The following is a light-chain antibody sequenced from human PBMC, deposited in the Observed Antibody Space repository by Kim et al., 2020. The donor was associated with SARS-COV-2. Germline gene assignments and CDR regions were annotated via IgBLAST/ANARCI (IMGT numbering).Light chain of an antibody. V-gene: IGKV3-20*01. CDR3: RQYGSSPFA. Sequence: EIVLTQSPGTLSLSPGERATLSCRASQSVSSSFLAWYQQKPGQAPRLLIYGASNRATGIQDRFSGSGSGTDFTLTISRLEPEDFAVYYCRQYGSSPFAFGPGTKVDIK. CDR2: GAS. J-gene: IGKJ3*01. CDR1: QSVSSSF.